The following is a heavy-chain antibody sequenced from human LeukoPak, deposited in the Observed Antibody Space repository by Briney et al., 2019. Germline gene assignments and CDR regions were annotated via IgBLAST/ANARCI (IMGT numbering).Heavy chain of an antibody. CDR1: GFTFSSYG. J-gene: IGHJ4*02. CDR3: AKEWYYYGSGSSY. D-gene: IGHD3-10*01. CDR2: IRYDGSNK. Sequence: GGSLRLSCAASGFTFSSYGMHWVRQAPGKGLEWVAFIRYDGSNKYYADSVKGRFTISRDNSKNTLYLQMNSLRAEDTAVYYCAKEWYYYGSGSSYWGQGTLVTVSS. V-gene: IGHV3-30*02.